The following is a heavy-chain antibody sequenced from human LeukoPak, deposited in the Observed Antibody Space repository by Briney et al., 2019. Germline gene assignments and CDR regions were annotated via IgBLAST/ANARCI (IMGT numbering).Heavy chain of an antibody. J-gene: IGHJ5*02. CDR2: IGSGADL. Sequence: GGSLRLSCVGSGFAFGFHAMSWVRQAPGKGPEWVATIGSGADLFYAESVKGRFTISRDDPRNTVWLQMNSLRVEDTALYYSAKDWTPHNRVYDCLDAWGQGTQVTVSS. CDR1: GFAFGFHA. CDR3: AKDWTPHNRVYDCLDA. D-gene: IGHD3-16*01. V-gene: IGHV3-23*01.